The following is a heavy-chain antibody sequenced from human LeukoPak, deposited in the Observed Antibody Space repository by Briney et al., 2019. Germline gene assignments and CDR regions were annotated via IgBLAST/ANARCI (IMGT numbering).Heavy chain of an antibody. D-gene: IGHD6-19*01. CDR1: GGTFSSYA. J-gene: IGHJ6*03. Sequence: SVKVSCKASGGTFSSYAISWVRQAPGQGLEWMGGIIPIFGTANYAQKFQGRVTITADKSTSTAYMELSSLRSEDTAVYYCARGKSEQWLVRYYYYYMDVWGKGTTVTVSS. V-gene: IGHV1-69*06. CDR2: IIPIFGTA. CDR3: ARGKSEQWLVRYYYYYMDV.